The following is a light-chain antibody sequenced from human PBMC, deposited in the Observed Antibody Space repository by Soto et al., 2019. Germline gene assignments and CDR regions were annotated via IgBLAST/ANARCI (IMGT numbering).Light chain of an antibody. CDR1: PSVSSY. V-gene: IGKV3-11*01. J-gene: IGKJ1*01. CDR3: QQRSNWPWT. CDR2: DAS. Sequence: EIVLTQSPATLSLSPGERATLSCRASPSVSSYLAWYQQKAGQAPRLLIYDASNRATGIPARFSGSGSGTDFTLTISSLEPEDFAVYYCQQRSNWPWTFGQGTKVVIK.